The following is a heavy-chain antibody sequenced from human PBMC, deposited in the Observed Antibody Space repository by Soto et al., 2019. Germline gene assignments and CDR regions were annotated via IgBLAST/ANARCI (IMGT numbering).Heavy chain of an antibody. D-gene: IGHD3-22*01. V-gene: IGHV1-18*01. Sequence: GASVKVSCKASGYTFTSYGISWVRQAPGQGLEWMGWISAYNGNTNYAQKLQGRVTMTTDTSTSTAYMELRSLRSDDTAVYYCAREARVTYYYDSSGYYVGWFDPWGQGTLVTVSS. CDR2: ISAYNGNT. CDR1: GYTFTSYG. J-gene: IGHJ5*02. CDR3: AREARVTYYYDSSGYYVGWFDP.